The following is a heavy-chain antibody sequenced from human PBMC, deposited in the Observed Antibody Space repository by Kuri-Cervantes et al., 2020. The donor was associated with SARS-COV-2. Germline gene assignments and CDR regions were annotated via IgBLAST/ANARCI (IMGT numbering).Heavy chain of an antibody. CDR2: IGTAGDT. J-gene: IGHJ2*01. D-gene: IGHD3-22*01. Sequence: GGSLRLSCAASGFTFSSYDMHWVRQATGKGLEWVSAIGTAGDTYYPGSVKGRFTISRENAKNSLYLQMNSLRAGDTAVYYCARDGQYYYDSSGYYSDWYFDLRGRGTLVTVSS. CDR1: GFTFSSYD. CDR3: ARDGQYYYDSSGYYSDWYFDL. V-gene: IGHV3-13*04.